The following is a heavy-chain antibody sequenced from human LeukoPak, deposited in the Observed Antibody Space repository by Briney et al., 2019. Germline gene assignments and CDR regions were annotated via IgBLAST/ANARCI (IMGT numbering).Heavy chain of an antibody. V-gene: IGHV3-30*02. D-gene: IGHD6-6*01. J-gene: IGHJ4*02. Sequence: GGSLRLSCAASGFTFSTYGLHWVRQSPGKGLEWVAFIHYDGSNEYYADSVKGRFTISRDNSKNTLYLQMNSLRAEDTAVYYCARGIAARRGDFDYWGQGTLVTVSS. CDR3: ARGIAARRGDFDY. CDR1: GFTFSTYG. CDR2: IHYDGSNE.